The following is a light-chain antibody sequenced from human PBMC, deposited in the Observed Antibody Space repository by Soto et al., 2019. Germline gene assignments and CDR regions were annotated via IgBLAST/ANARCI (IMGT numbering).Light chain of an antibody. Sequence: DTQMTQSPSSLSASVGDRVTITCQASQDISQYLNWYQHKPGKAPKLLIYAASNLKTGVPSRFSGSGSATDFTFTISSLQPEDIATYYCQHYDNIPYSFGQGTKLEIK. CDR1: QDISQY. V-gene: IGKV1-33*01. J-gene: IGKJ2*03. CDR3: QHYDNIPYS. CDR2: AAS.